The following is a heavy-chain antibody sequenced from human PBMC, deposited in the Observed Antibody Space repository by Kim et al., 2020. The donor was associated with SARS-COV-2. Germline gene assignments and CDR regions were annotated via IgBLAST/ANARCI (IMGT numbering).Heavy chain of an antibody. V-gene: IGHV4-31*02. Sequence: YYNPALKSRITMSVYTSKNQFSLKLNSVTAADTAVYFCATLGKRYGNSIDFWGQGTLVTVSS. CDR3: ATLGKRYGNSIDF. J-gene: IGHJ4*02. D-gene: IGHD5-18*01.